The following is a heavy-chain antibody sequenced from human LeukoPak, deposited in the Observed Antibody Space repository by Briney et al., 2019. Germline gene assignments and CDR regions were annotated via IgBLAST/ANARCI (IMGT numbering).Heavy chain of an antibody. Sequence: PSETLSLTCAVSGYSISSDNYWVWIRQPPGQGLEWTGGIYHSGSTYYNPSLKSRVTMSVDTSKNQFSLKLSSVTAADTAVYYCARAPRDSSSSNYMRRFDYWGQGTLVTVTS. J-gene: IGHJ4*02. CDR1: GYSISSDNY. CDR3: ARAPRDSSSSNYMRRFDY. V-gene: IGHV4-38-2*01. D-gene: IGHD3-22*01. CDR2: IYHSGST.